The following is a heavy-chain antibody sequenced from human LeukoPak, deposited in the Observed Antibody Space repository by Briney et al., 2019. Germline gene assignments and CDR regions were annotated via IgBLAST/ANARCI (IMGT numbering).Heavy chain of an antibody. CDR3: ARVADIVVVPAAPFDY. V-gene: IGHV1-18*01. J-gene: IGHJ4*02. D-gene: IGHD2-2*01. CDR2: ISAYNGNT. CDR1: GYTFTSYG. Sequence: GASVKVSCKASGYTFTSYGISWVRQAPGQGLEWMGWISAYNGNTNYAQKLQGRVTMTTDTSTSTAYMELRSLRSDDTAVYYCARVADIVVVPAAPFDYWGQGTLVTVSS.